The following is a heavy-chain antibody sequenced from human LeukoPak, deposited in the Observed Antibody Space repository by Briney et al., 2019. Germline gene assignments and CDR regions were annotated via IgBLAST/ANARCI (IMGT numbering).Heavy chain of an antibody. D-gene: IGHD2-2*01. CDR2: INTDGSST. CDR1: GFTFSSYW. V-gene: IGHV3-74*01. J-gene: IGHJ3*02. Sequence: GGSLRLSCAASGFTFSSYWMHWVRQAPGKGLVWVSRINTDGSSTTYADSVKGRFTISRDNAKNTLYLQMNSLRAEDTAVYYCARDPIRVLDCSSTSCLTEGAFDIWGQGTLVTVSS. CDR3: ARDPIRVLDCSSTSCLTEGAFDI.